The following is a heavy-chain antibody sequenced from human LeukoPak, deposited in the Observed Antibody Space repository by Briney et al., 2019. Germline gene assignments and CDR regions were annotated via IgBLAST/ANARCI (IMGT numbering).Heavy chain of an antibody. J-gene: IGHJ5*02. D-gene: IGHD2-15*01. V-gene: IGHV3-30-3*01. Sequence: GGSLRLSCAASGFTFSSYAMHWVRQAPGKGLEWVAVISYDGSNKYHADSVKGRFTISRDNSKNTLYLQMNSLRAEDTAVYYCARDRPYCSGGSCYSGNWFDPWGQGTLVTVSS. CDR2: ISYDGSNK. CDR1: GFTFSSYA. CDR3: ARDRPYCSGGSCYSGNWFDP.